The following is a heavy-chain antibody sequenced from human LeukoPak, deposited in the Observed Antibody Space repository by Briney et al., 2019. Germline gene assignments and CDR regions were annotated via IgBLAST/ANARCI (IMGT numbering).Heavy chain of an antibody. CDR1: GFSLSTSGMC. J-gene: IGHJ4*02. V-gene: IGHV2-70*01. D-gene: IGHD3-22*01. Sequence: SGPTLVNPTQTLTLTCTFSGFSLSTSGMCVSWIRQPPGKALEWLALIDWDDDKYYSTSLKTRLTIPKDTSKNQVVLTMTNMDPVDTATYYCARTYYYDSSGYPLPFDYWGQGTLVTVSS. CDR3: ARTYYYDSSGYPLPFDY. CDR2: IDWDDDK.